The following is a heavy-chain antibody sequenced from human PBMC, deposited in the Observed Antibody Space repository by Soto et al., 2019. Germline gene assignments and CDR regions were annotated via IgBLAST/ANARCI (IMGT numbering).Heavy chain of an antibody. CDR3: ARVIVVVVAATRNDAFDI. J-gene: IGHJ3*02. V-gene: IGHV3-66*01. CDR2: IYSGGST. D-gene: IGHD2-15*01. Sequence: GGSLRLSCAASGFTVSSNYMSWVRQAPGKGLEWVSVIYSGGSTYYADSVKGRFTISRDNSKNTLYLQMNSLRAEDMAVYYCARVIVVVVAATRNDAFDIWGQGTMVTVSS. CDR1: GFTVSSNY.